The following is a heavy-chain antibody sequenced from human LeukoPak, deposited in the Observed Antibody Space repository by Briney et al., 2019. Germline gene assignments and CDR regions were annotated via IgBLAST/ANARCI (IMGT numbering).Heavy chain of an antibody. J-gene: IGHJ6*03. D-gene: IGHD4-17*01. CDR3: ARTVTTFPWYYYYMDV. Sequence: SETLSLTCTVSGGSISSYYWSWIRQPSGKGLEWIGYIYYSGSTNYNPSLKSRVTISVDTSKNQFSLKLSSVTAADTAVYYCARTVTTFPWYYYYMDVWGKGTTVTISS. V-gene: IGHV4-59*12. CDR2: IYYSGST. CDR1: GGSISSYY.